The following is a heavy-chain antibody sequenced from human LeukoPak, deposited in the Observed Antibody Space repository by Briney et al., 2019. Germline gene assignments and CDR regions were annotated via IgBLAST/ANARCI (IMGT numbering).Heavy chain of an antibody. J-gene: IGHJ4*02. CDR3: AREEYSYGYVRDFDY. CDR1: GDSISRGNYY. Sequence: SETLSLTCTVSGDSISRGNYYWGWIRQPPGKGLEWIGTSHYSGSTYYNPSLKSRVTISVDTSKNQFSLKLSSVTAADTAIYYCAREEYSYGYVRDFDYWGQGILVTVSS. CDR2: SHYSGST. V-gene: IGHV4-39*07. D-gene: IGHD5-18*01.